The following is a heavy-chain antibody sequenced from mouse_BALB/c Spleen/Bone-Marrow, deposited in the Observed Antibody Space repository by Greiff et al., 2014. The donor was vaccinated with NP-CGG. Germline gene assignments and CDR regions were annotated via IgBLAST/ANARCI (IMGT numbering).Heavy chain of an antibody. CDR1: GYAFSSYW. J-gene: IGHJ4*01. Sequence: VQLQQSGAELVRPGSSVKISRKASGYAFSSYWMSWVKQRPGQGLEWIGQIYPGDGDTNYNGKFKGKATLTADKSSSTAYMQLSSLTSEDSAVYFCARWLPAMDYWGQGTSVTVSS. D-gene: IGHD2-2*01. V-gene: IGHV1-80*01. CDR2: IYPGDGDT. CDR3: ARWLPAMDY.